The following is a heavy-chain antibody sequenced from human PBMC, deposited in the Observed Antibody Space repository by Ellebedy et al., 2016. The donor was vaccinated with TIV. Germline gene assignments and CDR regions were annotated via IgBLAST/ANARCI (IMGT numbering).Heavy chain of an antibody. D-gene: IGHD3-10*01. CDR1: GFTFSSYA. J-gene: IGHJ3*02. CDR3: ARLKDYYGSGHDAFDI. CDR2: ISGSGGST. V-gene: IGHV3-23*01. Sequence: PGGSLRLSCAASGFTFSSYAMSWVRQAPGKGLEWVSAISGSGGSTYYADSVKGRFTISRDNSKNTLYLQMNSLRAEDTAVYYCARLKDYYGSGHDAFDIWGQGTMVTVSS.